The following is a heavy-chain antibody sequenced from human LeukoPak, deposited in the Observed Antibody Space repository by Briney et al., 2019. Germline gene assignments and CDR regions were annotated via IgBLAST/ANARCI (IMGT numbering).Heavy chain of an antibody. J-gene: IGHJ5*02. CDR2: IFDNRNT. CDR3: ARDYYGSGKGWFDP. D-gene: IGHD3-10*01. V-gene: IGHV4-59*01. CDR1: GDSISSYY. Sequence: PSETLSLTCTVSGDSISSYYWSWIRQPPGKGLEWIGYIFDNRNTKCNPSLKSRVSLSLDTSKNEFSLNLSSVTAADTAVYYCARDYYGSGKGWFDPWGQGTLVTVSS.